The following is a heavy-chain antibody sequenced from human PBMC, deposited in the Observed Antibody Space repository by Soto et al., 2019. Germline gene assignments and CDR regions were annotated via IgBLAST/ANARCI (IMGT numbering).Heavy chain of an antibody. CDR3: ARGGGYGYYYYGMDV. D-gene: IGHD5-18*01. V-gene: IGHV1-46*01. CDR1: GYTFTSYY. J-gene: IGHJ6*02. Sequence: GASVKVSCKASGYTFTSYYMHWVRQAPGQGLEWMGIINPSGGSTSYAQKFQGRVTMTRETSTSTVYMELSSLRSEDTAVYYCARGGGYGYYYYGMDVWGQGTTVTVYS. CDR2: INPSGGST.